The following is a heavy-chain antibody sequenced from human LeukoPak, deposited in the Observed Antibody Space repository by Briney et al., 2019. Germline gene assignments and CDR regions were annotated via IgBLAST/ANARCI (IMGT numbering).Heavy chain of an antibody. CDR3: AREDHRWYYYYMDV. J-gene: IGHJ6*03. CDR1: GFTFSSYE. D-gene: IGHD4-23*01. CDR2: ISSSGSTI. V-gene: IGHV3-48*03. Sequence: PGGSLRLSCAASGFTFSSYEMNWVRQAPGKGLEWVSYISSSGSTIYYADSVKGRFTISRDNAKNSLYLQMNSLRAEDTAVYYCAREDHRWYYYYMDVWGKGTTVTISS.